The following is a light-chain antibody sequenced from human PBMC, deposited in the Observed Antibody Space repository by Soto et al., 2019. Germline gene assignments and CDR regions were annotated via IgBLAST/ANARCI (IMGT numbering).Light chain of an antibody. CDR3: QQYGSSQWT. CDR1: QSVSSSY. CDR2: GAS. V-gene: IGKV3-20*01. Sequence: EIVMTQSPGTLSLSPGERVTLSCRASQSVSSSYLAWYQQKPGQAPRLLIYGASSRATGIPDRFSGSGSGTDFTLTISRLEPEDFAVYYCQQYGSSQWTFGQGTKGDIK. J-gene: IGKJ1*01.